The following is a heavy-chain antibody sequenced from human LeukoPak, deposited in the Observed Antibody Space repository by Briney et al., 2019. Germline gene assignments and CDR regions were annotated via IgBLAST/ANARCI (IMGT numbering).Heavy chain of an antibody. V-gene: IGHV3-30*18. CDR3: AKKAYYGSGSYQLDY. D-gene: IGHD3-10*01. Sequence: GRSLRLPCAASGFTFSSYGMHWVRQAPGKGLEWVAVISYDGSNKYYADSVKGRFTISRDNSKNTLYLQMNSLRAEDTAVYYCAKKAYYGSGSYQLDYWGQGTLVTVSS. J-gene: IGHJ4*02. CDR1: GFTFSSYG. CDR2: ISYDGSNK.